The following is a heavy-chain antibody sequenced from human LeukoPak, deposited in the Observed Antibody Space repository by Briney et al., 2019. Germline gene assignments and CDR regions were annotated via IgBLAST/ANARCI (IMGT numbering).Heavy chain of an antibody. Sequence: GASVKVSCKASGHTFTSYDINWVRQATGQGLEWMGWMNPNSGNTGYAQKFQGRVTMTRNTSISTAYMELSSLRSEDTAVYYCASFAGTSCQQQCDYWGQGTLVTVSS. CDR3: ASFAGTSCQQQCDY. CDR2: MNPNSGNT. D-gene: IGHD2-2*01. J-gene: IGHJ4*02. CDR1: GHTFTSYD. V-gene: IGHV1-8*01.